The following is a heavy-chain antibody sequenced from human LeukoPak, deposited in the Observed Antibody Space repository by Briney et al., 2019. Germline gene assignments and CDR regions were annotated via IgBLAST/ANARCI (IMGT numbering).Heavy chain of an antibody. CDR2: IRYDGSTE. J-gene: IGHJ4*02. V-gene: IGHV3-30*02. D-gene: IGHD7-27*01. CDR1: GFIFSNYG. Sequence: PGGSLRLSCAASGFIFSNYGMHWVRQAPGKGLEWVAFIRYDGSTEYYADSVKGRFTISRDNSKNTLYLQMNSLRAEDSALCYCANPPTFLPLIGGGYWGQGTLVTVSS. CDR3: ANPPTFLPLIGGGY.